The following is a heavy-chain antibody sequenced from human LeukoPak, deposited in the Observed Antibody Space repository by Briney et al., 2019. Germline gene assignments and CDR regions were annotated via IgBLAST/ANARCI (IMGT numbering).Heavy chain of an antibody. V-gene: IGHV4-38-2*01. J-gene: IGHJ4*02. CDR1: GYSISSGYY. Sequence: SETLSLTCAVSGYSISSGYYWGWIRQPPGKGLEWIGSIYHSGSTYYNPSLKSRVTISVETSKNQFSLKLSSVTAADTAVYYCANTLWNPTYSSSWSEYWGQGTLVTVSS. D-gene: IGHD6-13*01. CDR3: ANTLWNPTYSSSWSEY. CDR2: IYHSGST.